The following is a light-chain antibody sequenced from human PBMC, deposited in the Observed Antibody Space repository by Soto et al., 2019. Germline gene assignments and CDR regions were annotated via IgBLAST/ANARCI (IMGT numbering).Light chain of an antibody. CDR2: GAS. Sequence: VGTHPTSNLSVSAGERATRSSTASQTLSTNLAWYQQKPGQAPRLLIYGASIRATGTPPRSSGSGFGTEFTLTISALQSEDFAVYYCHQYNHWPPYTFGQATKVDIK. CDR1: QTLSTN. V-gene: IGKV3-15*01. CDR3: HQYNHWPPYT. J-gene: IGKJ2*01.